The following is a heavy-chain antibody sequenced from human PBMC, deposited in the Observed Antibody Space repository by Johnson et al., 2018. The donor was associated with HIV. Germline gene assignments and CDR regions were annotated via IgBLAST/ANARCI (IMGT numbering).Heavy chain of an antibody. Sequence: VQLVESGGGLVQPGGSLRLSCAASGFIVSSNYMSWVRQAPGKGLEWVSVIYSGGSAYYTDSVKGRFTISRDTSKNTLYLQMNSLRPEDTAVYYCARDLTEGGYSSGYYAFDIWGQGTMVTVSS. CDR3: ARDLTEGGYSSGYYAFDI. J-gene: IGHJ3*02. D-gene: IGHD5-18*01. CDR1: GFIVSSNY. CDR2: IYSGGSA. V-gene: IGHV3-66*02.